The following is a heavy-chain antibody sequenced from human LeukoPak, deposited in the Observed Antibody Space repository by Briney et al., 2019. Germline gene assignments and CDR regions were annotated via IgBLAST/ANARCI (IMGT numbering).Heavy chain of an antibody. J-gene: IGHJ4*02. Sequence: SETLSLTCAVYGGSFSGYYWSWIRQPPGKGLEWIGEINHSGSTNYNPSLKSRVTISVDTSKNQFSLKLSSVTAADTAVYYCARHGRRGSTLYYFDYWGQGTLVTVSS. CDR2: INHSGST. D-gene: IGHD3-10*01. V-gene: IGHV4-34*01. CDR3: ARHGRRGSTLYYFDY. CDR1: GGSFSGYY.